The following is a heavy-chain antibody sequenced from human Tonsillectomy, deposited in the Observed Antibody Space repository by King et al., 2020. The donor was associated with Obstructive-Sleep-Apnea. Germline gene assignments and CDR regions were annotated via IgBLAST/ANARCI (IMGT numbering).Heavy chain of an antibody. CDR1: GFTFSSYG. D-gene: IGHD3-9*01. J-gene: IGHJ6*02. CDR3: AKDRRYFDWLATWVSTPVHYYYYGMDV. CDR2: ISYDGSNK. V-gene: IGHV3-30*18. Sequence: VQLVESGGGVVQPGRSLRLSCAASGFTFSSYGMHWVRQAPGKGLEWVAVISYDGSNKYYADSVKGRFTISRDNSKNTLYLQMNSLRAEDTAVYYCAKDRRYFDWLATWVSTPVHYYYYGMDVWGQGTTVTVSS.